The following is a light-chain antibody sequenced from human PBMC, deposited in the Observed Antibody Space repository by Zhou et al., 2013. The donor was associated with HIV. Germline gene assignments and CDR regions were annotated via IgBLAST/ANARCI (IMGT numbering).Light chain of an antibody. Sequence: EIVLTQSPGTLSLSPGERATLSCGASQSVSSKSLAWYQQKPGQSPRLLIYGASSRATGIPDRFSGSGSGTVFTLTISRLGPEDFAVYYCQQYHNSPPWTFGQGTKVEMK. CDR1: QSVSSKS. CDR2: GAS. J-gene: IGKJ1*01. CDR3: QQYHNSPPWT. V-gene: IGKV3-20*01.